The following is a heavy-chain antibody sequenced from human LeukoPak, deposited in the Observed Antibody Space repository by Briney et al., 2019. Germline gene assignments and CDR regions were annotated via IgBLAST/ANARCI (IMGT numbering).Heavy chain of an antibody. Sequence: GGSLRLSCAASGFTVSNNYMSWVRQAPGKGLEWVSVIYSGGSTYYADSVKGRFTISRDNSKNTLYPQMNSLRAEDTAVYYCASQFYYGSGHFDYWGQGTLVTVSS. CDR2: IYSGGST. V-gene: IGHV3-53*01. J-gene: IGHJ4*02. D-gene: IGHD3-10*01. CDR3: ASQFYYGSGHFDY. CDR1: GFTVSNNY.